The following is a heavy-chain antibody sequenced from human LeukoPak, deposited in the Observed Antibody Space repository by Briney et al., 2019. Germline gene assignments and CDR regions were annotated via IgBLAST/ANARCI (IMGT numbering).Heavy chain of an antibody. D-gene: IGHD1-1*01. V-gene: IGHV3-33*08. CDR3: ARDWKTNSFDY. CDR2: IYYDGSNI. CDR1: GSTFSSYW. J-gene: IGHJ4*02. Sequence: GGSLRLSCAASGSTFSSYWMHWVRQAPGKGLEWVAFIYYDGSNIYYADYVKGRFTISRDISKNTLYLQMDSLRAEDTAIYYCARDWKTNSFDYWGQGTLVTVSS.